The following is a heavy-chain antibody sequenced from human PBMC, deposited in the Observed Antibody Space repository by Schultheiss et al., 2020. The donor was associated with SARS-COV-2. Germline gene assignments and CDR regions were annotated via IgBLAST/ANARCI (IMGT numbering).Heavy chain of an antibody. CDR3: ARETLESTDF. J-gene: IGHJ4*02. CDR1: GGSISSGSYY. CDR2: IYATGTT. Sequence: SQTLSLTCTVSGGSISSGSYYWSWIRQPAGKGLEWIGRIYATGTTNYNPSLKSRLTMSVDTSKNQFSLNLTSPTAADTAVYYCARETLESTDFWGQGILVTVSS. V-gene: IGHV4-61*02. D-gene: IGHD2/OR15-2a*01.